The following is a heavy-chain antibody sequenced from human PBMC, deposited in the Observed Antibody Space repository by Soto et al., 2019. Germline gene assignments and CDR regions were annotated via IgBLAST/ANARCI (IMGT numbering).Heavy chain of an antibody. CDR1: GYTFTSYD. CDR2: MNPNSGNK. Sequence: QVQLVQSGAEVKKPGASLKVSCKASGYTFTSYDINWVRQATGQGLEWMGWMNPNSGNKGYAQNFQGRVTMARNPSISTTYIELSSLTSDDTAVYYCASNSWFDPWGQGTLVTVSS. CDR3: ASNSWFDP. V-gene: IGHV1-8*01. D-gene: IGHD1-20*01. J-gene: IGHJ5*02.